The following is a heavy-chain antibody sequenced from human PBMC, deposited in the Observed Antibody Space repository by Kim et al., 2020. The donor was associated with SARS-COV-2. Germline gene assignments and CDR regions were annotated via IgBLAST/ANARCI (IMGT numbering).Heavy chain of an antibody. D-gene: IGHD3-22*01. CDR2: INPSGGST. J-gene: IGHJ4*02. V-gene: IGHV1-46*01. Sequence: ASVKVSCKASGYTFTSYYMHWVRQAPGQGLEWMGIINPSGGSTSYAQKFQGRVTMTRDTSTSTVYMELSSLRSEDTAVYYCARDQGYDSSGYSCFDYWGQGTLVTVSS. CDR3: ARDQGYDSSGYSCFDY. CDR1: GYTFTSYY.